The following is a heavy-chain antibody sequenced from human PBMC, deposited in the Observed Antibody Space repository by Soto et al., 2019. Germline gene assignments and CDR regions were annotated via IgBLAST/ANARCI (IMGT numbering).Heavy chain of an antibody. D-gene: IGHD1-26*01. V-gene: IGHV1-2*02. J-gene: IGHJ6*02. CDR3: AKGGAIVAAGTRVYLYNAMDV. Sequence: GASVKVSCKASGYTFTGYYVHWVRQAPGQGLEWMGWINPNSGDTYLAQRFQGRVTMNRDTSIGTAYMELRGLTSDDTAEYYCAKGGAIVAAGTRVYLYNAMDVGGQGTTVTV. CDR1: GYTFTGYY. CDR2: INPNSGDT.